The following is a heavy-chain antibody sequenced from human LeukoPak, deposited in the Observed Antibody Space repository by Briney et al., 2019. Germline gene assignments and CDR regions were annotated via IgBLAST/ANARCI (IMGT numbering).Heavy chain of an antibody. CDR2: ISSSGSTI. Sequence: PGGSLRLSCAASGFTFSSYEMNWVRQAPGKGLEWVSYISSSGSTIYYADSVKGRFTISRDNAKNSLYLQMNSLRAEDTAVYYCARDQGEAFDIWGQGTMVTVSS. V-gene: IGHV3-48*03. CDR3: ARDQGEAFDI. CDR1: GFTFSSYE. J-gene: IGHJ3*02.